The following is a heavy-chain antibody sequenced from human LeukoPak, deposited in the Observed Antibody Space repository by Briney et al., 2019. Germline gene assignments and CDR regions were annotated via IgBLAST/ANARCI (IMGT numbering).Heavy chain of an antibody. V-gene: IGHV3-23*01. Sequence: GGSLRLSCAASGFTFSSYAMSWVRQAPGKGLEWVSAISGSGGSTYYADSVKGRFTISRDNSKNTLYLQMNSLRAEDTAVYYCXKXYSXHTFSHYFDYWGQGTLVTVSS. D-gene: IGHD1-26*01. CDR3: XKXYSXHTFSHYFDY. J-gene: IGHJ4*02. CDR1: GFTFSSYA. CDR2: ISGSGGST.